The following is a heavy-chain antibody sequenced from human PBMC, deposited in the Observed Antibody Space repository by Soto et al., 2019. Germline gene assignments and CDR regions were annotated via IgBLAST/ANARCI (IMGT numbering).Heavy chain of an antibody. CDR1: GFTFSSDS. D-gene: IGHD1-26*01. Sequence: PGGSLILSWAASGFTFSSDSMHWVRQPPGKGLEWVAVISYDGSNKYYADSVKGRFTISRDNSKNTLYLQMNSLRAEDTAVYYCARARDPPFQWELREHFDYWGQGTLVTVSS. CDR3: ARARDPPFQWELREHFDY. CDR2: ISYDGSNK. J-gene: IGHJ4*02. V-gene: IGHV3-30-3*01.